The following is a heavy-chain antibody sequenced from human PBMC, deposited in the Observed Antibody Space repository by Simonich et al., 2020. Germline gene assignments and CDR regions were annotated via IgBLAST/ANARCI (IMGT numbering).Heavy chain of an antibody. V-gene: IGHV4-34*01. CDR2: INHSGST. CDR1: GGSFSGYY. CDR3: ARHLQRGPFDY. J-gene: IGHJ4*02. D-gene: IGHD3-10*01. Sequence: QVQLQQWGAGLLKPSETLSLTFAVYGGSFSGYYWSWIRQPPGKGLEWIGEINHSGSTNYNPSLKSRVTIAVDTSKNQFSLKLSSVTAADTAVYYCARHLQRGPFDYWGQGTLVTVSS.